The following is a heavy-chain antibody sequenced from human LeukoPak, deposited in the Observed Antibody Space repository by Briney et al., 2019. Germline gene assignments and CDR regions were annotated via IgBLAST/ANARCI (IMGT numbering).Heavy chain of an antibody. CDR2: IYYSGST. J-gene: IGHJ4*02. CDR3: ARLSVPAAYFDY. CDR1: GGSISSSSYY. Sequence: SETLSLTSTVSGGSISSSSYYWGWIRQPPGKGLEWIGYIYYSGSTYYNPSLKSRVTISVDTSKNQFSLKLSSVTAADTAVYYCARLSVPAAYFDYWGQGTLVTVSS. V-gene: IGHV4-30-4*08. D-gene: IGHD2-2*01.